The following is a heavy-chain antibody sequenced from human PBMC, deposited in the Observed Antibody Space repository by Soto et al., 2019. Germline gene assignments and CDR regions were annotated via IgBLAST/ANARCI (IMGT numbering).Heavy chain of an antibody. J-gene: IGHJ3*02. Sequence: PGGSLRLSCAASGFTFSSYSMNWVRQAPGKGLEWVSYISSSSSTIYYADSVKGRFTISRDNAKNPLYLQMNSLRDEDTAVYYCARETPIYDILTGYLYAFDIWGQGTMVTVSS. V-gene: IGHV3-48*02. CDR3: ARETPIYDILTGYLYAFDI. D-gene: IGHD3-9*01. CDR1: GFTFSSYS. CDR2: ISSSSSTI.